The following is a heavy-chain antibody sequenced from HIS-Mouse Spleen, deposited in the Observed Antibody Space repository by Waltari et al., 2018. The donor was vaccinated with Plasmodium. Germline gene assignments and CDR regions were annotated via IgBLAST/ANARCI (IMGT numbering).Heavy chain of an antibody. D-gene: IGHD2-15*01. J-gene: IGHJ4*02. CDR2: ISYDGSNK. CDR3: AKDWVASNYFDY. Sequence: QVQLVESGGGVVQPGRSLRLSCAASGFPFSSYGMHWVRQAPGKGLEWVAVISYDGSNKYYADSVKGRFTISRDNSKNTLYLQMNSLRAEDTAVYYCAKDWVASNYFDYWGQGTLVTVSS. CDR1: GFPFSSYG. V-gene: IGHV3-30*18.